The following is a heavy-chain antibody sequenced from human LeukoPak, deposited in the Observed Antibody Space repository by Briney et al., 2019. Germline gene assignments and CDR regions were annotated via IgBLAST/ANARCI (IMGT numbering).Heavy chain of an antibody. CDR2: IYSGGST. J-gene: IGHJ6*03. CDR3: SSGSGSYRTPYYYMDV. CDR1: GFTVSSNY. D-gene: IGHD3-10*01. Sequence: VGCLRLSCAASGFTVSSNYMSWVRQAPGKGLEWGSVIYSGGSTYYADSVKGRFTISRDNSKNTLYLQMNSLRAEDTAVYYCSSGSGSYRTPYYYMDVWGTGTTVTVSS. V-gene: IGHV3-53*01.